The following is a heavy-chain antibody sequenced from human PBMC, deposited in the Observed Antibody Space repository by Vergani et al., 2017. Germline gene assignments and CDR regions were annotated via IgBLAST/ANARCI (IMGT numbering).Heavy chain of an antibody. J-gene: IGHJ4*02. V-gene: IGHV4-34*01. Sequence: QVQLQQWGAGLLKPSETLSLTCAVYGGSFSGYYWSWIRQPPGKGLEWIGEINHSGSTNYNPSLKSRVTISVDTSKNQFSLKLSSVTAADTAVYYCALCRFGEPIDYWGQGTLVTVSS. D-gene: IGHD3-10*01. CDR2: INHSGST. CDR1: GGSFSGYY. CDR3: ALCRFGEPIDY.